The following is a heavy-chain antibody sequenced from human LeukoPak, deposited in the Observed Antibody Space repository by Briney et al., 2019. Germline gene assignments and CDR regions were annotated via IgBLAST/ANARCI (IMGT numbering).Heavy chain of an antibody. CDR3: ARDVGDDYGGRSFDY. Sequence: PSETLSLTCTVSGDSISRGSYYWRWIRQPAGKGLEWIGRIYTSGSTNYNPSLKSRVTISVDTSKNQFSLKLSSVTAADTAVYYCARDVGDDYGGRSFDYWGQGTLVTVSS. CDR1: GDSISRGSYY. V-gene: IGHV4-61*02. CDR2: IYTSGST. D-gene: IGHD4-23*01. J-gene: IGHJ4*02.